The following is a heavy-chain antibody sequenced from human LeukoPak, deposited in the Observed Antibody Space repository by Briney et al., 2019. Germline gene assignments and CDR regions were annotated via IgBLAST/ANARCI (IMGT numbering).Heavy chain of an antibody. J-gene: IGHJ4*02. D-gene: IGHD3-16*01. CDR2: IKQDGSEK. CDR1: GFTFSDYY. CDR3: AREQQVWFDY. V-gene: IGHV3-7*03. Sequence: GGSLRLSCAASGFTFSDYYMTWVRQAPGKGLEWVANIKQDGSEKYYVDSVKGRFTISRDNVKNSLYLQMNSLRAEDTAMYYCAREQQVWFDYWGQGTLVTVSS.